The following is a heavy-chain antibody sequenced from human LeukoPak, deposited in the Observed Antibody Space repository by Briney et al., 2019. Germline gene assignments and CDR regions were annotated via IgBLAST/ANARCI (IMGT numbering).Heavy chain of an antibody. CDR3: ARLPITKRAMDV. CDR2: IYYVGSP. V-gene: IGHV4-39*01. Sequence: SETLSLTCSVSGDSIRSGDSYWGWIRQNPWKGLEWIGSIYYVGSPHYNPSLNSRQVTMSVDTLKNQFSPKLTSVTAADTAVYYCARLPITKRAMDVWGQGTTVTVSS. J-gene: IGHJ6*02. D-gene: IGHD3-3*01. CDR1: GDSIRSGDSY.